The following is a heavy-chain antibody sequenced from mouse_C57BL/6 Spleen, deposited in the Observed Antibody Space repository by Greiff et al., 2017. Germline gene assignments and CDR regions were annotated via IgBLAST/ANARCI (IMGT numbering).Heavy chain of an antibody. CDR2: ISNGGGST. Sequence: EVQGVESGGGLVQPGGSLKLSCAASGFTFSDYYMYWVRQTPEKRLEWVAYISNGGGSTYYPDTVKGRFTISRDNAKNTLYLQMSRLKSEDTAMYYCARHGYDYDEAMDYWGQGTSVTVSS. V-gene: IGHV5-12*01. CDR1: GFTFSDYY. D-gene: IGHD2-4*01. J-gene: IGHJ4*01. CDR3: ARHGYDYDEAMDY.